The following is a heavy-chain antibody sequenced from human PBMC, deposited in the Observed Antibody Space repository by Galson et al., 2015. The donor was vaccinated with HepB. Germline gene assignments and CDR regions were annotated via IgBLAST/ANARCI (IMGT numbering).Heavy chain of an antibody. CDR1: GYTFTGYY. Sequence: CKASGYTFTGYYVHWVRQAPGQGLEWMGWINPNSADTNYPQKFQGRVTMTRDTSINTAYMELSSLRSDDTAVYYCARERIAVAGTENSDFDYWGQGTLVTVSS. CDR2: INPNSADT. D-gene: IGHD6-19*01. V-gene: IGHV1-2*02. CDR3: ARERIAVAGTENSDFDY. J-gene: IGHJ4*02.